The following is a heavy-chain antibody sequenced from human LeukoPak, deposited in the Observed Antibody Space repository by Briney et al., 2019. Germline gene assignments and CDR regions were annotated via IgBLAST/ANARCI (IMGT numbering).Heavy chain of an antibody. CDR3: ARDPSVSAGRDAFDI. V-gene: IGHV4-59*01. D-gene: IGHD6-13*01. CDR2: IYYSGST. CDR1: GGSISSYY. J-gene: IGHJ3*02. Sequence: PSETLSLTCTVSGGSISSYYWSWIRQPPGKGLEWIGYIYYSGSTNYNPSLKSRVTISVDTSKNQFSLKLSSVTAADTAVYYCARDPSVSAGRDAFDIWGQGTMVTVSS.